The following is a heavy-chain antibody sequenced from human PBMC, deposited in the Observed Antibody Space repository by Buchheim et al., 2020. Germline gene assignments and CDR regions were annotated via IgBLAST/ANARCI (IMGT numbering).Heavy chain of an antibody. CDR2: INHSGGST. J-gene: IGHJ5*02. D-gene: IGHD3-3*01. Sequence: EMQLLESGGGLVQPGGSLRLSCAASGFTFSSYAMSWVRQAPGKGLEWVSGINHSGGSTYYADSVKGRFTISRDNSKNTLYLQMNSLRADDTAVYYCARTMDYDFWSGFLTWGQGTL. V-gene: IGHV3-23*01. CDR3: ARTMDYDFWSGFLT. CDR1: GFTFSSYA.